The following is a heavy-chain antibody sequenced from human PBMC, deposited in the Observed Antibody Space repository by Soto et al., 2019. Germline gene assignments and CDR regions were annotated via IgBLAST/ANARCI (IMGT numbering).Heavy chain of an antibody. CDR2: IKQDGTEK. D-gene: IGHD6-19*01. Sequence: EVQLVESGGGLVQPGGSLRLSCAASGFTFSSYWMNWVRQAPGKGLEWVANIKQDGTEKNSVDSVKDRFTISRDNAKSSLHLQLNSLRADDTAVYYCAGGTGWFIVDWGQGTLVTVSS. CDR1: GFTFSSYW. J-gene: IGHJ4*02. V-gene: IGHV3-7*02. CDR3: AGGTGWFIVD.